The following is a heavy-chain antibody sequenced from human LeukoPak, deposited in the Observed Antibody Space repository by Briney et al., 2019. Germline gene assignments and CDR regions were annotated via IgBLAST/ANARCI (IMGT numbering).Heavy chain of an antibody. CDR3: AKLSPSRSGGFCDK. CDR2: ISAYNGNT. CDR1: GYTFTSYG. J-gene: IGHJ4*02. D-gene: IGHD2-15*01. Sequence: ASVKVSCKASGYTFTSYGISWVRQAPGQGLEWMGWISAYNGNTNYAQKLQGRVTMTTDTSTSTAYMELRSLRSDDTAVYYCAKLSPSRSGGFCDKWGQGTLATVSS. V-gene: IGHV1-18*01.